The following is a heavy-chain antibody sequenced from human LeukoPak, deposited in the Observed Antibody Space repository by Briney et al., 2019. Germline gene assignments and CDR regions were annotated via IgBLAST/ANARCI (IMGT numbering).Heavy chain of an antibody. CDR2: IYHSGST. Sequence: PSETLSLTCTVSGGSTSSGGYYWSWIRQPPGKGLEWIGYIYHSGSTYYNPSLKSRVTISVDRSKNQFSLKLSSVTAADTAVYYCARDLLGEAAFDIWGQGTMVTVSS. CDR1: GGSTSSGGYY. CDR3: ARDLLGEAAFDI. V-gene: IGHV4-30-2*01. J-gene: IGHJ3*02. D-gene: IGHD1-26*01.